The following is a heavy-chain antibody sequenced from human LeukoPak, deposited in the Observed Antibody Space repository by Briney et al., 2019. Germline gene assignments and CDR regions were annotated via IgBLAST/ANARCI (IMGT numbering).Heavy chain of an antibody. CDR3: ARGRDWGFDY. Sequence: GGSLRLSCAASGSTFSTYTMNWVRQAPGKGLEWISYISSSNSNIYYADSVRGRFTISRDNAKNSLFLQMNSLRDEDTAVYYCARGRDWGFDYWGQGTLVTVSS. CDR2: ISSSNSNI. J-gene: IGHJ4*02. CDR1: GSTFSTYT. V-gene: IGHV3-48*02. D-gene: IGHD7-27*01.